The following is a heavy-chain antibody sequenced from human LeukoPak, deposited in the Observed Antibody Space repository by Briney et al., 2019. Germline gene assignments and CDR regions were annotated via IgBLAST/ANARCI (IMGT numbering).Heavy chain of an antibody. CDR2: IGGNGGGT. D-gene: IGHD1-26*01. Sequence: PGGSLRLSCAASGFTFSSYAMHWVRQASGKGLEYVSSIGGNGGGTYYADSVKGRFTISRDNSKNTLYLQMGSLRAEDMAVFYCARVGGNGAFDIWGQGTMVTVSS. V-gene: IGHV3-64*02. CDR1: GFTFSSYA. CDR3: ARVGGNGAFDI. J-gene: IGHJ3*02.